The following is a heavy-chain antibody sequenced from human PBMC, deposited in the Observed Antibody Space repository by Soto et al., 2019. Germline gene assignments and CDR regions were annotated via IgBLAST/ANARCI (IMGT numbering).Heavy chain of an antibody. J-gene: IGHJ5*02. CDR2: IIPIFVPA. Sequence: QVQLVQSGAEVKKPGSSVKGSCKASGGTFSSYAISWVRQAPGQGLEWMGGIIPIFVPANYAQKFQGRVTITADESTSKAYMELSSLRSEDTAVYYCARDGSGWSEGYCSGGSCYYWFDPWGQGTLVTVSS. CDR3: ARDGSGWSEGYCSGGSCYYWFDP. V-gene: IGHV1-69*01. CDR1: GGTFSSYA. D-gene: IGHD2-15*01.